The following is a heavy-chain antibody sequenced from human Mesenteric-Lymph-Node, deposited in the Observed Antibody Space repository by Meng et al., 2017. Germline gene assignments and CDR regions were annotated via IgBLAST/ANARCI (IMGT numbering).Heavy chain of an antibody. CDR2: INPNSGGT. J-gene: IGHJ6*02. D-gene: IGHD3-22*01. V-gene: IGHV1-2*02. Sequence: ASVQVSCKASGYTFTGYYMHWVRQAPGQGLEWMGWINPNSGGTNYAQKFQGRVTMTSDTSTSTAYMELSRLRSDDTAVYYCARDYYDSSGYYYYYGMDVWGQGTTVTVSS. CDR3: ARDYYDSSGYYYYYGMDV. CDR1: GYTFTGYY.